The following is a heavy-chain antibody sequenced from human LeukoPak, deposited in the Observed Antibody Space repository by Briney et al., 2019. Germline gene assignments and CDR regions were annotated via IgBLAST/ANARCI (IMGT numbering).Heavy chain of an antibody. D-gene: IGHD6-6*01. Sequence: GGSLRLSCAASGFTFSSYAMHWVRQAPGKGLEWVAVISYDGSNKYYADSVKGRFTISSDNSKNTLYLQMNSLRAEDTAVYYCAREEQLVPGAFDIWGQGTMVTVSS. CDR2: ISYDGSNK. CDR3: AREEQLVPGAFDI. V-gene: IGHV3-30-3*01. CDR1: GFTFSSYA. J-gene: IGHJ3*02.